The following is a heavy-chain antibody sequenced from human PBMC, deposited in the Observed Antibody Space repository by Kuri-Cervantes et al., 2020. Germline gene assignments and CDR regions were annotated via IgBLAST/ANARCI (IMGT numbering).Heavy chain of an antibody. V-gene: IGHV3-7*01. CDR1: GFTFGDYA. Sequence: GGSLRLSCTASGFTFGDYAMSWVRQAPGKGLEWVANIKQDGSEKYYVDSVKGRFTISRDNSKNTLYLQMISLRAEDTAIYFCARDSGERLRKGSYHFDYWGQGTLVTVSS. J-gene: IGHJ4*02. CDR2: IKQDGSEK. CDR3: ARDSGERLRKGSYHFDY. D-gene: IGHD1-1*01.